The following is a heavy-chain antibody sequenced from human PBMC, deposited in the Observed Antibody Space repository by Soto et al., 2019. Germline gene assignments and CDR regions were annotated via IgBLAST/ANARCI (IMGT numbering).Heavy chain of an antibody. D-gene: IGHD2-15*01. CDR1: GFTFSNYW. CDR2: IKQDGSEK. J-gene: IGHJ4*02. V-gene: IGHV3-7*03. CDR3: AGGCSGGSCYGMSFDF. Sequence: GGSLSLSCAASGFTFSNYWMTWVRQAPGKGLEWVANIKQDGSEKFYVDSVKGRFTISRDHAKNSLYLQMNSLRAEDTAVYYCAGGCSGGSCYGMSFDFWGQGTKVTVSS.